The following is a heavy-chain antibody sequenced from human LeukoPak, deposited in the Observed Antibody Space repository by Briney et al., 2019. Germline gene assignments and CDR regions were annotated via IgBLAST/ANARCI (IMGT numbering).Heavy chain of an antibody. CDR3: ARHSGHSSSSPVGWFDP. Sequence: GESLKISCKGSGYSFTSYWIGWVRQMPGKGLEWMGIIYPGDSDTRYSPSFQGQVTISADKSISTAYLQWSSLKASDTAMYYCARHSGHSSSSPVGWFDPWGQGTLVTVSS. CDR1: GYSFTSYW. CDR2: IYPGDSDT. D-gene: IGHD6-6*01. V-gene: IGHV5-51*01. J-gene: IGHJ5*02.